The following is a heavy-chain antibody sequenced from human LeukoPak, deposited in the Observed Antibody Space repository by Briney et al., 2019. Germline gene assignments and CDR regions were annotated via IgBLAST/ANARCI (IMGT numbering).Heavy chain of an antibody. Sequence: PGGSLRLSCAASGFTFNSYAMSWVRQAPGKGLEWVSANSGSGGSTYYADYVKGRFTISRDNSKNTLYLQMNSLRAEDTAVYYCANLKSGYSSSWYAFDIWGQGTMVTISS. CDR3: ANLKSGYSSSWYAFDI. CDR2: NSGSGGST. CDR1: GFTFNSYA. V-gene: IGHV3-23*01. J-gene: IGHJ3*02. D-gene: IGHD6-13*01.